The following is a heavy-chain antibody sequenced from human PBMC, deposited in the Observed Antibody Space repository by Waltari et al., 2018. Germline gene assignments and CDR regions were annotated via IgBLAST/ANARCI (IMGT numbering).Heavy chain of an antibody. V-gene: IGHV3-33*01. CDR3: ARGDGGSGLGASDI. CDR1: GFTFTNHG. D-gene: IGHD3-3*01. Sequence: QVQLVESGGGVVQSGRSLRLSCVGSGFTFTNHGMNWVRQGPGKGLEWVAVIWYDGSNKNYVDSVKGRFTISGDNSKNTLYLEMNSLRAEDTAVYFCARGDGGSGLGASDIWGQGTMVTVSS. CDR2: IWYDGSNK. J-gene: IGHJ3*02.